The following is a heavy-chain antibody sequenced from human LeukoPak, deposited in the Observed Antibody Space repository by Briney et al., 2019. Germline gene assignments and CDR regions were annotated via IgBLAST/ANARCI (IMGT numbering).Heavy chain of an antibody. CDR3: ARGFTHDYGDYFDY. J-gene: IGHJ4*02. CDR1: GFIVSGSY. CDR2: IYTDGRI. V-gene: IGHV3-66*01. D-gene: IGHD4-17*01. Sequence: GGSLRLSCGGSGFIVSGSYMSWVRQAPGKGLEWVSMIYTDGRIYYADSVKGRFTISRDNSKNTLYLHMNSLRAEDTAVYYCARGFTHDYGDYFDYWGQGTLVTVSS.